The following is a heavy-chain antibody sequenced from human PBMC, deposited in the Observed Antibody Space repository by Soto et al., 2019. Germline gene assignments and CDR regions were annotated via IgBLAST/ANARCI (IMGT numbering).Heavy chain of an antibody. D-gene: IGHD6-6*01. Sequence: ASVKVSCKVSGYTLTELSMHWVRQAPGKGLEWMGGFDPEDGETIYAQKFQGRVTMTEDTSTDTAYMELSSLRSEDTAVYYCATRDGRPYYYYYHGMDVWGQGTTVTVSS. CDR3: ATRDGRPYYYYYHGMDV. J-gene: IGHJ6*02. CDR1: GYTLTELS. V-gene: IGHV1-24*01. CDR2: FDPEDGET.